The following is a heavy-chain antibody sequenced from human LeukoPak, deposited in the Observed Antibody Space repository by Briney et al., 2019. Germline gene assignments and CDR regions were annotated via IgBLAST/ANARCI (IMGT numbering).Heavy chain of an antibody. CDR3: ARAESDYGGNEVDY. Sequence: PSETLSLTCAVSGGSISSSNWWSWVRQPPGKGLEWIGEIYHSGSTNYNPSLKSRVTISVDKSKNQFSLKLSSVTAADTAVYYCARAESDYGGNEVDYWGQGTLVTVSS. CDR1: GGSISSSNW. J-gene: IGHJ4*02. V-gene: IGHV4-4*02. D-gene: IGHD4-23*01. CDR2: IYHSGST.